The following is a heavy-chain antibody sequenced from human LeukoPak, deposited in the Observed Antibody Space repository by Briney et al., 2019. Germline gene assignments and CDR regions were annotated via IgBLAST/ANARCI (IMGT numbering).Heavy chain of an antibody. J-gene: IGHJ4*02. CDR2: IIVDSGKT. V-gene: IGHV1-58*01. CDR1: GFTFSGSA. D-gene: IGHD3-10*01. Sequence: AASVKVSCKASGFTFSGSAVQWVRQARGQRLEWLGWIIVDSGKTHYLQKLQGRVTITRDMSTNTAYMELSSLRSEDTAVYYCAADATPLVRGLIIAFGYWGQGTQVTVSS. CDR3: AADATPLVRGLIIAFGY.